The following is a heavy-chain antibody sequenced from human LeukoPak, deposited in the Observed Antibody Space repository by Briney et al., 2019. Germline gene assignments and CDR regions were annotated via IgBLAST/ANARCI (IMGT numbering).Heavy chain of an antibody. CDR3: AKFKPRTGFDY. D-gene: IGHD1-14*01. Sequence: SETLSLTCAVSGGSITTTSFSWAWIRKPPGQDLEWIATISSSGEAYYHPSLMSRVTISIDTSKNQFSLDLTSVTAADTGLFYCAKFKPRTGFDYWGQGILVIVSS. CDR2: ISSSGEA. J-gene: IGHJ4*02. CDR1: GGSITTTSFS. V-gene: IGHV4-39*01.